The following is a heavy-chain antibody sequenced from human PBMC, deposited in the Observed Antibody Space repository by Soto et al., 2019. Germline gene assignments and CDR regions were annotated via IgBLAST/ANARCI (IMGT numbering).Heavy chain of an antibody. CDR1: GYTFTSYG. J-gene: IGHJ3*02. CDR2: ISAYNGNT. V-gene: IGHV1-18*01. CDR3: ARDPPNYYGSGSYSKDAFDI. D-gene: IGHD3-10*01. Sequence: QVQLVQSGAEVKKPGASVKVSCKASGYTFTSYGISWVRQAPGQGLEWMGWISAYNGNTNYAQKLQGRVTMTTDTSTTTAYMEQRRLRADDTAGYFCARDPPNYYGSGSYSKDAFDIWGQGTMVTVSS.